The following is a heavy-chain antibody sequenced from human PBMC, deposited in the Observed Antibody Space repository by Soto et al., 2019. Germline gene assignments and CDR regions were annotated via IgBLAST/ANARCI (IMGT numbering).Heavy chain of an antibody. Sequence: WWSLRLSCAAAGFSFSSYSMNWVRQAPGKGLEWVSSISSSGTYIYCADSVKARFTISRDNAKNSLSLQMESLRAEDTAVYYCARKNNGATYNSDDAFDIWGQGTMVT. CDR3: ARKNNGATYNSDDAFDI. D-gene: IGHD1-1*01. V-gene: IGHV3-21*01. J-gene: IGHJ3*02. CDR2: ISSSGTYI. CDR1: GFSFSSYS.